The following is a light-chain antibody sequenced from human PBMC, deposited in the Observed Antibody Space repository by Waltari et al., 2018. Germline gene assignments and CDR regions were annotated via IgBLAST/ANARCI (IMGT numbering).Light chain of an antibody. CDR2: KAS. CDR3: QQYDTYSYT. J-gene: IGKJ2*01. Sequence: DIQMTQSPSTLSASVGDRVTITCRARQSVSIWLAWYQQQPGKAPNLLIYKASTLKSGVPSRFSGSGSGTEFTLTISSLQPDDFATYYCQQYDTYSYTFGQGTRLEIK. V-gene: IGKV1-5*03. CDR1: QSVSIW.